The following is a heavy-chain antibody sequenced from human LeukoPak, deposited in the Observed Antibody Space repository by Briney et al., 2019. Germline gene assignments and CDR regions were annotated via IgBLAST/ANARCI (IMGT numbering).Heavy chain of an antibody. CDR3: ARGQYYYDSSGYYYSTTGFDY. CDR2: ISAYNGNT. J-gene: IGHJ4*02. V-gene: IGHV1-18*01. D-gene: IGHD3-22*01. CDR1: GYTFTSYG. Sequence: ASVKVSCKASGYTFTSYGISWVRQAPGQGLEWMGWISAYNGNTNYAQKLQGRVTMTTDTSTSTAYMELRSLRSDDTAVYYCARGQYYYDSSGYYYSTTGFDYWGQGTLVTVSS.